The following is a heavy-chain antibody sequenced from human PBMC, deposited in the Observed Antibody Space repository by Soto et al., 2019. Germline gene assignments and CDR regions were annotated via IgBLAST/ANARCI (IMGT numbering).Heavy chain of an antibody. CDR1: GFTFDDYA. Sequence: EVQLVESGGGLVQPGRSLRLSCAASGFTFDDYAMHWVRQAPGKGLEWVSGISWNSGSIGYADSVKGRFTISRDNAKNSLYLQMNSLRAEDTALYYCAKDMRIQLRDAFDIWGQGTMVTVSS. CDR2: ISWNSGSI. J-gene: IGHJ3*02. CDR3: AKDMRIQLRDAFDI. D-gene: IGHD1-26*01. V-gene: IGHV3-9*01.